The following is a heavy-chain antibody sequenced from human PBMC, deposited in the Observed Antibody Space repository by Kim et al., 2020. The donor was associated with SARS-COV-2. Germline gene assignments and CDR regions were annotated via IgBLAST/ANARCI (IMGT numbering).Heavy chain of an antibody. CDR3: ARRSTGPGGFGY. J-gene: IGHJ4*02. Sequence: GGSLRLSCAASGFTFSTYSMSWVRQAPGEGLEWISSINSGGDDRYYADSVKGRFTISRDNSRDTVFLQMNGLRADDTALYFCARRSTGPGGFGYWGQGTL. D-gene: IGHD3-10*01. CDR1: GFTFSTYS. CDR2: INSGGDDR. V-gene: IGHV3-23*01.